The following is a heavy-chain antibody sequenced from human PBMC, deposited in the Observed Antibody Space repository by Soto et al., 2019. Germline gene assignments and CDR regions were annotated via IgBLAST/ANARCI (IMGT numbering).Heavy chain of an antibody. CDR2: IIPIFGTA. Sequence: SVKVSCKASGGTFSSYAIGWVRQAPGQGLEWMGGIIPIFGTANYAQKFQGRVTITADESTSTAYMELNSLRAEDTAVYYCARDRDYGDYEGRSDYYGMDVWGQGTTVTVSS. CDR3: ARDRDYGDYEGRSDYYGMDV. CDR1: GGTFSSYA. V-gene: IGHV1-69*13. J-gene: IGHJ6*02. D-gene: IGHD4-17*01.